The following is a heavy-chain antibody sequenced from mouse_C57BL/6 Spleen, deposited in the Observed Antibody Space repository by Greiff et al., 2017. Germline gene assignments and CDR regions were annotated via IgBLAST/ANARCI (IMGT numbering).Heavy chain of an antibody. Sequence: QVQLQQSGPELVKPGASVKISCKASGYAFSSSWMNWVKQRPGKGLEWIGRIYPGDGDTNYNGKFKGKATLTADKSSSTAYMQLSSLTSEDSAVYFSARNGDDFYAMNYWGQGTSVTVSS. V-gene: IGHV1-82*01. J-gene: IGHJ4*01. D-gene: IGHD2-12*01. CDR1: GYAFSSSW. CDR2: IYPGDGDT. CDR3: ARNGDDFYAMNY.